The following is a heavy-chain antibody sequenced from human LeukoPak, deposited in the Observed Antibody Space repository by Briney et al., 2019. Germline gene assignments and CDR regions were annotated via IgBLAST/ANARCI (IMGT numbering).Heavy chain of an antibody. D-gene: IGHD2-15*01. CDR2: IKQDGSEK. CDR1: GFTFSSYW. CDR3: ARVVVVVAATWFDP. J-gene: IGHJ5*02. V-gene: IGHV3-7*03. Sequence: GGSLRLSCAASGFTFSSYWMSWVRQAPGKGLEWVANIKQDGSEKYYVDSVKGRFTISRDNAKNSLYLQMNSLRAEDTAVYYRARVVVVVAATWFDPWGQGTLVTVSS.